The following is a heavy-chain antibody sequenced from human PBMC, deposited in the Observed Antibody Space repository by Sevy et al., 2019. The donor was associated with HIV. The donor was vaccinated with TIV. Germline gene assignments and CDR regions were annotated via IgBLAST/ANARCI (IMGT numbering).Heavy chain of an antibody. CDR3: ARAGEWELHAPFDY. J-gene: IGHJ4*02. D-gene: IGHD1-26*01. CDR1: GFTISRYS. V-gene: IGHV3-48*01. Sequence: GGSLRLSCAASGFTISRYSMNWVRQAPGKGLEWISYITSSSTPIYYADSVKGRFTISRDNAKNSLYLQMNSLRAEDTTVYYCARAGEWELHAPFDYWGQGTLVTVSS. CDR2: ITSSSTPI.